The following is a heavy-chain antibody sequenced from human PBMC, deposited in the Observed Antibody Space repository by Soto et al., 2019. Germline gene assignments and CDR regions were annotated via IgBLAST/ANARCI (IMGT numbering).Heavy chain of an antibody. CDR2: IYYSGST. V-gene: IGHV4-59*06. Sequence: PSETLSLTCTVSGGSISSYYWSWIRQPPGKGLEWIGYIYYSGSTYYNPSLKSRVTISVDTSKNQFSLKLSSVTAADTAVYYCARSSIEVAGCLDYWGQGTLVTVSS. D-gene: IGHD6-19*01. CDR1: GGSISSYY. J-gene: IGHJ4*02. CDR3: ARSSIEVAGCLDY.